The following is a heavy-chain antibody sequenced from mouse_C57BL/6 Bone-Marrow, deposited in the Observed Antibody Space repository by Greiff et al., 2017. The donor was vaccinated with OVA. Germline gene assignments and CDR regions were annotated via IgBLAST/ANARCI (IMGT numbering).Heavy chain of an antibody. CDR1: GYAFSSSW. Sequence: QVQLQQSGPELVKPGASVKISCKASGYAFSSSWMNWVKQRPGKGLEWIGRIYPGDGDTNYNGKFKGKATLTADKSSSTAYMQLSSLTSEDSAVYFCARREDYYGSSFAMDYWGQGTSVTVSS. CDR2: IYPGDGDT. J-gene: IGHJ4*01. D-gene: IGHD1-1*01. V-gene: IGHV1-82*01. CDR3: ARREDYYGSSFAMDY.